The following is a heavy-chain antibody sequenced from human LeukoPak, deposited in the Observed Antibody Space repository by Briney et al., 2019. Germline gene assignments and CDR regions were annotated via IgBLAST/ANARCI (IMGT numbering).Heavy chain of an antibody. D-gene: IGHD6-19*01. Sequence: GGSLRLSCAASVFTFSTYSMNWVRQAPWKGLEWVSTISGIDTFYADSVKGRFTISRDNSKNTLYLQMISLRAEDTAVYYCTKDAPDSGGWFFFDSWGQGTLVTVSS. J-gene: IGHJ4*02. CDR1: VFTFSTYS. CDR3: TKDAPDSGGWFFFDS. CDR2: ISGIDT. V-gene: IGHV3-23*01.